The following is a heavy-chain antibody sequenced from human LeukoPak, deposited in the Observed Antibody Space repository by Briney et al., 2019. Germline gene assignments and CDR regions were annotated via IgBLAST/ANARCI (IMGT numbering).Heavy chain of an antibody. J-gene: IGHJ4*02. CDR2: ISSSSSYI. Sequence: GGSLRLSCSASGFPFSSYSMNWVRQAPGKGLEWVSSISSSSSYIYYADSVKGRFTISRDNAKNSLYLQMNSLRAEDTAVYYCARDIAVAADYWGQGTLVTVSS. V-gene: IGHV3-21*01. D-gene: IGHD6-19*01. CDR3: ARDIAVAADY. CDR1: GFPFSSYS.